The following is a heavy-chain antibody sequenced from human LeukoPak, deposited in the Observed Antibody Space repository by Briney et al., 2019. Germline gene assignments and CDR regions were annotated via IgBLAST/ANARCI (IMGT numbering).Heavy chain of an antibody. J-gene: IGHJ4*02. CDR1: GYTFTDYY. D-gene: IGHD6-19*01. Sequence: ASVKVSCKASGYTFTDYYIHWVRQAPGQGLEWMGWINPNSGGTNYAQKLQGRVTMTTDTSTSTAYMELRSLRSDDTAVYYCARAKPRYSSGHLYYFDYWGQGTLVTASS. V-gene: IGHV1-2*02. CDR2: INPNSGGT. CDR3: ARAKPRYSSGHLYYFDY.